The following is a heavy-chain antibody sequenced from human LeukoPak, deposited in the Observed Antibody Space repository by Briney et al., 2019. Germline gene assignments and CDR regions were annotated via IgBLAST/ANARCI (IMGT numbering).Heavy chain of an antibody. Sequence: SETLSLTCTVSGGSISSYYWSWIRQPPGKGLEWIGYIYYSGSTNYNPSLKSRVTISVDTSKNQFSPKLSSVTAADTAVYYCARTPRPGYSSGWYRGTGGNYYMDVWGKGTTVTVSS. CDR2: IYYSGST. CDR1: GGSISSYY. CDR3: ARTPRPGYSSGWYRGTGGNYYMDV. V-gene: IGHV4-59*08. D-gene: IGHD6-19*01. J-gene: IGHJ6*03.